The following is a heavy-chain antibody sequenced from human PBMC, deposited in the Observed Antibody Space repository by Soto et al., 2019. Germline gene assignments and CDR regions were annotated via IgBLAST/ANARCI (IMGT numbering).Heavy chain of an antibody. D-gene: IGHD6-13*01. CDR1: GGSISTYA. CDR3: GRDFDSRSWYRLDH. J-gene: IGHJ4*02. CDR2: IYTSGTA. V-gene: IGHV4-4*07. Sequence: PSGTLCLTCTVSGGSISTYAWSWIRQPAGKGLEWIGRIYTSGTATYSPSLEGRGIMAVDTDKNQLSLKVTSVTAADTAVYYYGRDFDSRSWYRLDHWGQGTLVTVSS.